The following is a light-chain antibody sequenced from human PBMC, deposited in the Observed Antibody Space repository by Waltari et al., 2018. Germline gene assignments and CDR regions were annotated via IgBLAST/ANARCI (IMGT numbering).Light chain of an antibody. CDR2: AAS. CDR1: QSFDNF. J-gene: IGKJ4*01. Sequence: DIQMTQSPSSLSAYVGDRVTITCRTSQSFDNFLNLYQQKQGEAPKILISAASSLHSAVPSRFRGSGSGTDYTLVITSLQPEDSAIYFCQQSYSYPITFGGGTKVEIK. V-gene: IGKV1-39*01. CDR3: QQSYSYPIT.